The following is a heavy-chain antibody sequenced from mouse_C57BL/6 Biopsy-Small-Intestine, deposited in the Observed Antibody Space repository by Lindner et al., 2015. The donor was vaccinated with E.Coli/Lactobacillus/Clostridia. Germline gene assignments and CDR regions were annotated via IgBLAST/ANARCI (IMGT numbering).Heavy chain of an antibody. Sequence: VQLQESGPELVKPGASVKIPCKASGYTFTDYNMDWVKQSHGKSLEWIGDINPNNGGTIYNQKFKGKATLTVDKSSSTAYMELRSLTSEDTAVYYCARGTTVVAPFDYWGQGTTLTVSS. CDR2: INPNNGGT. J-gene: IGHJ2*01. D-gene: IGHD1-1*01. V-gene: IGHV1-18*01. CDR1: GYTFTDYN. CDR3: ARGTTVVAPFDY.